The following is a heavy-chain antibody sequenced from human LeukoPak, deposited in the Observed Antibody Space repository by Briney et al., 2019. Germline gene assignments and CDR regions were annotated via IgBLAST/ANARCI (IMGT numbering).Heavy chain of an antibody. V-gene: IGHV1-2*02. CDR3: ARDHNYYDSSGIFDY. CDR1: GYTFTGYY. D-gene: IGHD3-22*01. Sequence: AASVKVSCKASGYTFTGYYMHWVRQAPGQGLEWMGWINPNSGGTNYAQKFQGRVTMTRDTSISTAYMELSRLRSDDTAVYYCARDHNYYDSSGIFDYWGQGTLVTVSS. J-gene: IGHJ4*02. CDR2: INPNSGGT.